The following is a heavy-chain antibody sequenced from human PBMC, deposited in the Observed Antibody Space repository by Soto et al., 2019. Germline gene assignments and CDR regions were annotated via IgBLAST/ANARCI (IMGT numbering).Heavy chain of an antibody. V-gene: IGHV3-11*01. Sequence: GSLRLSCAASGFTFSDYYMSWIRQAPGKGLEWVSYISSSGSTIYYADSVKGRFTISRDNAKNSLYLQMNSLRAEDTAVYYCASRIRHLNVVPLRFLEWLDFDYWGQGTLVTVSS. D-gene: IGHD3-3*01. CDR3: ASRIRHLNVVPLRFLEWLDFDY. J-gene: IGHJ4*02. CDR1: GFTFSDYY. CDR2: ISSSGSTI.